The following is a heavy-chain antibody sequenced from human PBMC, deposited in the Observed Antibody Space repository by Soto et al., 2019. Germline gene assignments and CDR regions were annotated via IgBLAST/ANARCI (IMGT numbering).Heavy chain of an antibody. CDR3: ARSFMGQNGLRLGELSVGPRFDY. Sequence: SETLSLTCAVSGGSISSGGYSWSWIRQPPGKGLEWIGYIYHSGSTYYNPSLKSRVTISVDTSKNQFSLKLSSVTAADTAVYYCARSFMGQNGLRLGELSVGPRFDYWGQGTLVTVSS. CDR1: GGSISSGGYS. V-gene: IGHV4-30-2*01. CDR2: IYHSGST. D-gene: IGHD3-16*02. J-gene: IGHJ4*02.